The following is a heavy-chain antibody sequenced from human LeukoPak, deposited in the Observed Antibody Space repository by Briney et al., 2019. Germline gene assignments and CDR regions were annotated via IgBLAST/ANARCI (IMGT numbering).Heavy chain of an antibody. Sequence: PSETLSLTCAVYGGSFSGYYWSWIRQPPGKGLEWIGEISHSGSTNYNPSLKSRVTISVDTSKNQFSLKLSSVTAADTAVYYCARAFYPGYYSYMAVWGKGTTVTVSS. CDR2: ISHSGST. V-gene: IGHV4-34*01. CDR3: ARAFYPGYYSYMAV. D-gene: IGHD3-3*02. J-gene: IGHJ6*03. CDR1: GGSFSGYY.